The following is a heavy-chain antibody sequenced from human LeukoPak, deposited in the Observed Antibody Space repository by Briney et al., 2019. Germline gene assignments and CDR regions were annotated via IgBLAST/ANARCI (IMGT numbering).Heavy chain of an antibody. CDR1: GYTFTSYG. Sequence: GASVKVSCKASGYTFTSYGISWVRQAPGQGLGWMGWISAYNGNTNYAQKLQGRVTMTTDTSTSTAYMELRSLRSDDTAVYYCARGDPVPYYYGSGSYYIGWFDPWGQGTLVTVSS. D-gene: IGHD3-10*01. CDR2: ISAYNGNT. CDR3: ARGDPVPYYYGSGSYYIGWFDP. V-gene: IGHV1-18*04. J-gene: IGHJ5*02.